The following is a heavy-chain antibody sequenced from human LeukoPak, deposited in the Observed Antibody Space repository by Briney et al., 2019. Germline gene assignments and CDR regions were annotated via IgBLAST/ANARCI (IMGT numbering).Heavy chain of an antibody. CDR3: VRDGVGAPPFDY. Sequence: GGSLRLSCAASGFTFSSNWMHWVRQAPGKGLVWVSRIKGDGSSTSYADSVKGRFTISRDNAKNTLFLQMNSLRAEDTAVYYCVRDGVGAPPFDYWGQGTLVTVSS. CDR2: IKGDGSST. CDR1: GFTFSSNW. D-gene: IGHD1-26*01. V-gene: IGHV3-74*01. J-gene: IGHJ4*02.